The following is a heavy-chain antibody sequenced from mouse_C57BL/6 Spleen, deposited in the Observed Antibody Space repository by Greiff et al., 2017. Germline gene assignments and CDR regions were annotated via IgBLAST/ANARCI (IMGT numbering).Heavy chain of an antibody. V-gene: IGHV1-53*01. CDR1: GYTFTSYW. CDR2: INPSNGGT. D-gene: IGHD1-1*01. Sequence: QVQLQQPGTELVKPGASVKLSCKASGYTFTSYWMHWVKQRPGQGLEWIGNINPSNGGTNYNEKFKSKATLTVDKSSSTAYMQLSSLTSEDSAVYYCARILITTVVAHWDFDVWGTGTTVTVSS. J-gene: IGHJ1*03. CDR3: ARILITTVVAHWDFDV.